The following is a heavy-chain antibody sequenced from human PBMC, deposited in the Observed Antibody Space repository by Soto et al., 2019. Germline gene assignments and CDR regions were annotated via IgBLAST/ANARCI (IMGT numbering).Heavy chain of an antibody. D-gene: IGHD7-27*01. V-gene: IGHV1-3*01. J-gene: IGHJ4*02. CDR3: ARDTGDGTFDF. Sequence: KFQDRVTISRGTSASTAYMELTSLRSEDTAVYYCARDTGDGTFDFWGQGTLVTVSS.